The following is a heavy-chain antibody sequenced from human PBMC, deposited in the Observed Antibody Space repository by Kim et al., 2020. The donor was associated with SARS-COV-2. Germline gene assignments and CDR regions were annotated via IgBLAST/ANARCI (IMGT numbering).Heavy chain of an antibody. Sequence: GGSLRLSCATSGFTFSNFWMNWLRQAPGKGLVWVSRISSNGSSIAYADSVKGRFTISRDNAENTLYLQMYSLRAEDTAVYYCARDSVRTTYAFDIWGPGTMVTVSS. V-gene: IGHV3-74*01. CDR3: ARDSVRTTYAFDI. J-gene: IGHJ3*02. CDR1: GFTFSNFW. CDR2: ISSNGSSI. D-gene: IGHD3-10*01.